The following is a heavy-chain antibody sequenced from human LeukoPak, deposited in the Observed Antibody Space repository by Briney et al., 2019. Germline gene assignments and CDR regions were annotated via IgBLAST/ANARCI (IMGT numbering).Heavy chain of an antibody. D-gene: IGHD6-13*01. V-gene: IGHV3-21*01. J-gene: IGHJ4*02. CDR2: ISSSSSYI. CDR3: ARDPDIGAAAAFDY. CDR1: GFTFSSYS. Sequence: GGSLRLSCAASGFTFSSYSMNWVRQAPGKGLEWVSSISSSSSYIYYADSVKGRFTISRDNAKNSLYLQMNSLRAEDTAVYYCARDPDIGAAAAFDYWGPGTLVTVPS.